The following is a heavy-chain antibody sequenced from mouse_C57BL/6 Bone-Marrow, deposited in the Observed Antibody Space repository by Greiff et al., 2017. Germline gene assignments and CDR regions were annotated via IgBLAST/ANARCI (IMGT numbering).Heavy chain of an antibody. CDR1: GYTFTSYW. J-gene: IGHJ3*01. Sequence: QVQLQQPGAELVMPGASVKLSCKASGYTFTSYWMHWVKQRPGQGLEWIGEIDPSDSYTNYNQKFKGKSTLTVDKSSSTAYMQLSSLTSDDSAVYYCARKNGPWFADWGQGTLVTVAA. V-gene: IGHV1-69*01. D-gene: IGHD1-1*01. CDR3: ARKNGPWFAD. CDR2: IDPSDSYT.